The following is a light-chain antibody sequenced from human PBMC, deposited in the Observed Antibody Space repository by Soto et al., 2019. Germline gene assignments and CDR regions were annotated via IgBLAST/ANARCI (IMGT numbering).Light chain of an antibody. Sequence: EIVLTQSPGTLSLSPGERATLSCRASQSVSSSYLAWYQQKPGQAPRLLIYGASSRATGIPDRFSGSGSGTDFPLPISRLEPEDFAVYYCHQYGTSQVTFGGGTRVDIK. J-gene: IGKJ4*01. CDR2: GAS. CDR1: QSVSSSY. V-gene: IGKV3-20*01. CDR3: HQYGTSQVT.